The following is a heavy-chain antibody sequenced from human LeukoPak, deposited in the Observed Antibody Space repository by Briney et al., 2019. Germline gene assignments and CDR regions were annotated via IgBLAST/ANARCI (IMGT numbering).Heavy chain of an antibody. V-gene: IGHV3-23*01. CDR2: ISGSGGST. Sequence: GGSLRLSCAASGFTFSNYAMSWVRQAPGKGLEWVSAISGSGGSTYYADSVVKGRFTIPRDNSKNTLYLQMNSLRAEDTAVYYCAKCYYDSSTSGTDWWGQGTLVTVSS. CDR1: GFTFSNYA. D-gene: IGHD3-22*01. CDR3: AKCYYDSSTSGTDW. J-gene: IGHJ4*02.